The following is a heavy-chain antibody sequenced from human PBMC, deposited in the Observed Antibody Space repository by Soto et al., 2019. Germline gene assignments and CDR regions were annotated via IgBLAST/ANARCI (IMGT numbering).Heavy chain of an antibody. CDR2: ISSSSSYI. CDR1: GFTFSSYS. D-gene: IGHD5-18*01. CDR3: AREVSGGYSADYMDV. J-gene: IGHJ6*03. V-gene: IGHV3-21*01. Sequence: GGSLRLSCAASGFTFSSYSMNWVRQAPGKGLEWVSSISSSSSYIYYADSVKGRFTISRDNAKNSLYLQMNSLRAEDTAVYYCAREVSGGYSADYMDVWGKGTTVTVSS.